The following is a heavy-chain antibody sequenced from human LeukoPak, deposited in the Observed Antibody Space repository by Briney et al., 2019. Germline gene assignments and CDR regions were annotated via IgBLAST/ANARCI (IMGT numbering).Heavy chain of an antibody. CDR1: GGSISSYY. D-gene: IGHD4-17*01. Sequence: SETLSLTCTVSGGSISSYYWSWIRQPPGKGLEWIGYIYYSGSTTYNPSLKSRVTISVDTSKNQFSLKLSSVTAADTAVYYCAKLMTTVTTSDYYYYMDVWGKGTTVTVSS. CDR3: AKLMTTVTTSDYYYYMDV. CDR2: IYYSGST. V-gene: IGHV4-59*08. J-gene: IGHJ6*03.